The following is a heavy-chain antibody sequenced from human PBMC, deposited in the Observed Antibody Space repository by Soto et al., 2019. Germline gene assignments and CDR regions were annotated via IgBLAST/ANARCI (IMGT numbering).Heavy chain of an antibody. CDR2: IIPIFGTA. CDR1: GGTFSSYA. D-gene: IGHD3-3*01. J-gene: IGHJ6*02. CDR3: ARENGITIFGVVRTLNGMDV. Sequence: SVKVSCKASGGTFSSYAIRWVRQAPGQGLEWMGGIIPIFGTANYAQKFQGRVTITADESTSTAYMELSSLRSEDTAVYYCARENGITIFGVVRTLNGMDVWGQGTTVTVSS. V-gene: IGHV1-69*13.